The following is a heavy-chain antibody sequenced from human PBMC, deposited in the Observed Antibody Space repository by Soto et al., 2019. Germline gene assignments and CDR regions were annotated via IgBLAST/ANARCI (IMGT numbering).Heavy chain of an antibody. V-gene: IGHV4-39*01. CDR3: ARSERRHYGGYYFDY. CDR1: GGSISSSSYY. D-gene: IGHD4-17*01. J-gene: IGHJ4*02. CDR2: IYYSGST. Sequence: SETLSLTCTVSGGSISSSSYYWGWIRQPPGKGLEWIGSIYYSGSTYYNPSLKTRVTISVDTSKNQFSLKLSSVTAADTAVYYCARSERRHYGGYYFDYWGQGTRVTVSS.